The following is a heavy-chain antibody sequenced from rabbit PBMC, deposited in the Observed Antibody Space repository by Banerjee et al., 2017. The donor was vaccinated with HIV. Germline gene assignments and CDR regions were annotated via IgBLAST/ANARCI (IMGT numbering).Heavy chain of an antibody. D-gene: IGHD8-1*01. CDR3: AKDGGSDYDWAMDL. Sequence: QSLEESGGDLVKPEGSLTLTCKASGFSFSNRYVMCWVRQAPGKGLEWIACINTSSGNTVYATWAKGRFTISKTSWTTVTLQMTSLTAADTATYFCAKDGGSDYDWAMDLWGQGTLVTVS. J-gene: IGHJ3*01. CDR2: INTSSGNT. CDR1: GFSFSNRYV. V-gene: IGHV1S40*01.